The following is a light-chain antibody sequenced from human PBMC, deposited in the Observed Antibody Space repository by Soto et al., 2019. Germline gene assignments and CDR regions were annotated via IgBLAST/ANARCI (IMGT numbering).Light chain of an antibody. CDR3: HQYGSSRT. Sequence: EIVLTQSPGTLSLSPGERATPSCRARQSVGSSYLAWYQQKAGQAPRLVIYGASSRATGIPDRFSGSGSGTDFTLTISSLEPEDFAVYYCHQYGSSRTFGQGTTVDIK. CDR1: QSVGSSY. CDR2: GAS. J-gene: IGKJ1*01. V-gene: IGKV3-20*01.